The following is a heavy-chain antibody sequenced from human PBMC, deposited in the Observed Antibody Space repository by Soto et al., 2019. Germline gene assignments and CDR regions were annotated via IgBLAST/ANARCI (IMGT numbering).Heavy chain of an antibody. CDR2: IWHDGGNK. D-gene: IGHD3-16*01. Sequence: GSLRLSCVASVFTFSSHGMHWVRQAPGKGLEWVAFIWHDGGNKFYAESVKGRFTISRDNSKNTLYLQMTSLSAEDTAMYYCARDGDVNTGFGKDYWGQGTLVTVSS. CDR3: ARDGDVNTGFGKDY. J-gene: IGHJ4*02. V-gene: IGHV3-33*01. CDR1: VFTFSSHG.